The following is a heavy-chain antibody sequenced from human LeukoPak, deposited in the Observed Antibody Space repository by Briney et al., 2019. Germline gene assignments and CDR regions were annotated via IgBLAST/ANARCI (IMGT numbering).Heavy chain of an antibody. CDR1: GDSFTSVTDY. CDR3: AGERGEEYSSGWYKTNFFYN. V-gene: IGHV4-39*07. D-gene: IGHD6-19*01. CDR2: GDYSGGT. J-gene: IGHJ4*02. Sequence: SETLSLTCTVSGDSFTSVTDYWAWIRQPPGKGLEWIATGDYSGGTYYPSLESRVAISADMSKNQISLQLTSVTGADTAVYYCAGERGEEYSSGWYKTNFFYNWGQGVRVTVSS.